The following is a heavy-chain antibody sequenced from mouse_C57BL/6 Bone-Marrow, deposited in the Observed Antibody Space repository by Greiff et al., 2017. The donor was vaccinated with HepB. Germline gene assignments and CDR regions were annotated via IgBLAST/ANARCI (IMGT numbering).Heavy chain of an antibody. D-gene: IGHD3-1*01. J-gene: IGHJ2*01. CDR2: FYPGSGSI. Sequence: VQWVESGAELVKPGASVKLSCKASGYTFTEYTIHWVKQRSGQGLEWIGWFYPGSGSIKYNEKFKDKATLTADKSSSTVYMELSRLTSEDSAVYFRARHEEGAWGFDYWGKGTTLTVSS. V-gene: IGHV1-62-2*01. CDR1: GYTFTEYT. CDR3: ARHEEGAWGFDY.